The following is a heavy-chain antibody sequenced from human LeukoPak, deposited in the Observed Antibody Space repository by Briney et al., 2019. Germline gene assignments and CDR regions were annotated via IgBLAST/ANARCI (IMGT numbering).Heavy chain of an antibody. J-gene: IGHJ6*03. CDR2: IIPILGIA. CDR1: GGTFSSYT. Sequence: SVKVSCKASGGTFSSYTISWVRQAPGQGHEWMGRIIPILGIANYAQKFQGRVTITADKSTSTAYMEVSSLRSEDAAVYYCAIVVVPANMDVWGKGTTVTVSS. V-gene: IGHV1-69*02. CDR3: AIVVVPANMDV. D-gene: IGHD2-2*01.